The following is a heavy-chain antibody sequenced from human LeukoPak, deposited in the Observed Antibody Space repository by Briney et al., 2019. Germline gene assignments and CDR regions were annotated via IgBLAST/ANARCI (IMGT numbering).Heavy chain of an antibody. D-gene: IGHD3-3*01. CDR2: ISGSGGST. V-gene: IGHV3-23*01. J-gene: IGHJ5*02. CDR3: ARQDYDFWSGYIGVPQNNWFDP. CDR1: GFTFSSYA. Sequence: PGGSLRLSCAASGFTFSSYAMSWVRQAPGKGLEWVSAISGSGGSTYYADSVKGRFTISRDNSKNTLYLQMNSLRAEDTAVYYCARQDYDFWSGYIGVPQNNWFDPWGQGTLVTVSS.